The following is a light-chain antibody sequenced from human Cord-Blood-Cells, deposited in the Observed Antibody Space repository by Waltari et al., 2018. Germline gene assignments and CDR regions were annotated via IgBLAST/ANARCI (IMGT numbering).Light chain of an antibody. Sequence: IVMTQSPLSLPVTPGEPASISCRSSQSLLHSNGYNYLDWYLQKPGQSPQLLIYLGSNRAYGVPARFSGSGSGTDFTMKISRVEAEDVGVYYCMQAIQTPPWTFGQGTKVEIK. CDR3: MQAIQTPPWT. CDR2: LGS. J-gene: IGKJ1*01. CDR1: QSLLHSNGYNY. V-gene: IGKV2-28*01.